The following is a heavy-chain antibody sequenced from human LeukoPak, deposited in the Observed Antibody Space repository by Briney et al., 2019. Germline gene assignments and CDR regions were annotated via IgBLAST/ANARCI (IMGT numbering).Heavy chain of an antibody. D-gene: IGHD3-3*01. CDR2: IYPSVST. Sequence: PSQTLSLICTVTVAYIRSGSNYWRWIRQPAAKGLLCIGCIYPSVSTKYNPSLKSRVTISVVTSKNQFSLKLSSVTAADTAVYYCARSWSGYYTRGYSYFDYWGQGTLVTVSS. J-gene: IGHJ4*02. V-gene: IGHV4-61*02. CDR3: ARSWSGYYTRGYSYFDY. CDR1: VAYIRSGSNY.